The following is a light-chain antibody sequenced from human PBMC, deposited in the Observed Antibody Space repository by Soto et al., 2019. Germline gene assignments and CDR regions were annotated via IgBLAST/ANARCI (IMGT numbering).Light chain of an antibody. J-gene: IGKJ4*01. CDR3: QQTSSTPT. CDR1: QTVASN. V-gene: IGKV3-15*01. Sequence: ERVITQSAATLAVSPGARATLSCRASQTVASNLAWFQQTRGQAPRLFIYAASTTATGIPARLSGSGSGTEFTITISNLQPEDFATCACQQTSSTPTFGGGTQVDIK. CDR2: AAS.